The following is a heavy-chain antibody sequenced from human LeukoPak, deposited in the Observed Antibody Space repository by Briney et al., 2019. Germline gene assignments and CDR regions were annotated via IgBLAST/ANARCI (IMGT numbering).Heavy chain of an antibody. CDR3: AREGEDYYDSSGYYFDY. J-gene: IGHJ4*02. CDR2: IYSGGST. CDR1: GFTVSSNY. D-gene: IGHD3-22*01. Sequence: GGSLRLSCAPSGFTVSSNYMSWIRQAPGKGLEWVSVIYSGGSTYYADSVKGRFTISRDNSKNTLYLQMNSLRAEDTAVYYCAREGEDYYDSSGYYFDYWGQGTLVTVSS. V-gene: IGHV3-53*01.